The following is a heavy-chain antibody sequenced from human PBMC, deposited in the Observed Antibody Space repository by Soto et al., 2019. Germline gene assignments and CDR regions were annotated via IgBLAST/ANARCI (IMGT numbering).Heavy chain of an antibody. D-gene: IGHD3-22*01. J-gene: IGHJ5*02. CDR2: VHHSGSI. CDR3: ARVGPWVPYYYDSSPYTFENWFDP. V-gene: IGHV4-61*01. Sequence: SETLSLTCSVSGDSVNSGRYYWSWLRQSPGKGLEWIGYVHHSGSITYNPTLESRLTISLDTSKNQFSLSLRSVTAADTAVYYCARVGPWVPYYYDSSPYTFENWFDPWGQGTLVTVSS. CDR1: GDSVNSGRYY.